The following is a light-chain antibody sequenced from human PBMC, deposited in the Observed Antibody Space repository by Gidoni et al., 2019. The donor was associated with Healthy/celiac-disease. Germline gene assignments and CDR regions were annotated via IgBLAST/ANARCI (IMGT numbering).Light chain of an antibody. J-gene: IGLJ2*01. CDR2: QDS. CDR3: QAWDSSTVV. CDR1: KLGDKY. V-gene: IGLV3-1*01. Sequence: SYELTQPPSVPVSPGQTASITCSGDKLGDKYACWYQQKPGQSPVLVIYQDSKRPSGIPERFSGSNSGNTATLTISGTQAMDEADYYCQAWDSSTVVFGGGTKLXVX.